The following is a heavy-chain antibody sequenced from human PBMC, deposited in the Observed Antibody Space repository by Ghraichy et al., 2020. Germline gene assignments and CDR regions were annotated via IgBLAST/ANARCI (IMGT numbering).Heavy chain of an antibody. CDR3: ARVIEIAAPGPGMDV. J-gene: IGHJ6*02. D-gene: IGHD6-6*01. CDR1: GFTFSSYS. CDR2: ISSSSSYI. V-gene: IGHV3-21*01. Sequence: GGSLRLSCAASGFTFSSYSMNWVRQAPGKGLEWVSSISSSSSYIYYADSVKGRFTISRDNAKNSLYLQMNSLRAEDTAVYYCARVIEIAAPGPGMDVWGQGTTVTVSS.